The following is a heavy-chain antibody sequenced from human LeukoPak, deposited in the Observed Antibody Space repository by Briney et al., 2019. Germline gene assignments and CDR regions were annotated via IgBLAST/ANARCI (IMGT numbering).Heavy chain of an antibody. CDR2: INPSGGST. D-gene: IGHD6-13*01. CDR3: ARDGTAAAGTVGWFDP. CDR1: GYTFTGYF. V-gene: IGHV1-46*01. Sequence: ASVKVSCKASGYTFTGYFMHWVRQAPGQGLEWMGIINPSGGSTSCAQKFQGRVTMTRDMSTSTVYMELSSLRSEDTAVYYCARDGTAAAGTVGWFDPWGQGTLVTVSS. J-gene: IGHJ5*02.